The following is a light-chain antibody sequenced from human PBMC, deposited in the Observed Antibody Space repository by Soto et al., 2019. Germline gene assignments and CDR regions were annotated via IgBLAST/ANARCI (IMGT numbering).Light chain of an antibody. CDR1: SSNIGSNP. V-gene: IGLV1-44*01. J-gene: IGLJ3*02. CDR2: SNS. CDR3: AAWDDRLNGWV. Sequence: QAVVTQPPSASGTPGQRITISCSGSSSNIGSNPINWYQQFPGTAPKLLIHSNSQRPSGVPDRFSGSKSGTSASLAISGLQSDDEADFYCAAWDDRLNGWVFGGGTKVTVL.